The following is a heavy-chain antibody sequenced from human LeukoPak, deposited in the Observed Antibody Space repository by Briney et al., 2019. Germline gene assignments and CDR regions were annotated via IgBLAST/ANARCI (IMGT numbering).Heavy chain of an antibody. D-gene: IGHD4-23*01. CDR1: GFTFNNYT. CDR3: AKKGTVVTPGLYFDY. Sequence: GGSLRLSCAASGFTFNNYTMSWVRQAPGRGLEWVSTISINGDRTYCADSVKGRFTISRDNSNNTLYLEMNSLGAEDTATYYCAKKGTVVTPGLYFDYWGQGILVTVSS. CDR2: ISINGDRT. V-gene: IGHV3-23*01. J-gene: IGHJ4*02.